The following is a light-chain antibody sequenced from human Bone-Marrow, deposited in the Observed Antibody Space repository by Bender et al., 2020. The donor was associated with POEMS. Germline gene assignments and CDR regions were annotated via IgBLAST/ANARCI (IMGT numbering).Light chain of an antibody. Sequence: QSVVTQPPSASGTPGQRVTMSCSGSDSNIGTNNVNWYQQFPGTAPRLLMYSTDQRPSGVPDRFSGSKSGTSASLAVSGLQSEDEADYYCAAWDDSLRAWVFVGGTKLTVL. CDR3: AAWDDSLRAWV. J-gene: IGLJ3*02. CDR2: STD. V-gene: IGLV1-44*01. CDR1: DSNIGTNN.